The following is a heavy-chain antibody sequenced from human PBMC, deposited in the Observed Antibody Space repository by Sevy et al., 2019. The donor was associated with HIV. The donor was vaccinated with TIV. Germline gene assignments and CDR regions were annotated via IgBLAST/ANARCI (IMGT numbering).Heavy chain of an antibody. Sequence: GGSLRLSCAASGFTFSDYYMSWIRLAPVKGLEWVSYVSGSGSTIDYADSVKGRFTISRDNAKDSLFLQMNSLRAEDTAVYYCARDYYHHNRYDDYYYYGMDVWGQGTTVTVSS. CDR2: VSGSGSTI. J-gene: IGHJ6*02. CDR3: ARDYYHHNRYDDYYYYGMDV. CDR1: GFTFSDYY. D-gene: IGHD3-10*01. V-gene: IGHV3-11*04.